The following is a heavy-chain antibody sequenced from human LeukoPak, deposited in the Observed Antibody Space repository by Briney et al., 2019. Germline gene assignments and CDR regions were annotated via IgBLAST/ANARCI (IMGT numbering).Heavy chain of an antibody. V-gene: IGHV3-7*01. J-gene: IGHJ4*02. CDR1: GFTFSGYW. D-gene: IGHD1-26*01. Sequence: GGSLRLSCAASGFTFSGYWMSWVRQAPGKGLEWVANIKQDGSEMYYLDSVKGRFIISRDNAKNSLYLQMNSLRAEDTAVYYCARDKGVGATTASYWGQGTLVTVSS. CDR3: ARDKGVGATTASY. CDR2: IKQDGSEM.